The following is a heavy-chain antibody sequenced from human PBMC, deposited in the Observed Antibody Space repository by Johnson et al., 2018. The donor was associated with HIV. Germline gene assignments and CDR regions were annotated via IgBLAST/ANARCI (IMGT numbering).Heavy chain of an antibody. Sequence: VLLVESGGGLIQPGGSLRLSCAASGFTVSSNYMSWVRQAPGKGLEWVSVIYSGGSTYYADSVKGRFTISRDNSKNTLYLQMNSLRAEDTAVYYCARARARVTFDIWGQGTKVTVSS. CDR1: GFTVSSNY. D-gene: IGHD2-21*01. CDR3: ARARARVTFDI. J-gene: IGHJ3*02. V-gene: IGHV3-53*01. CDR2: IYSGGST.